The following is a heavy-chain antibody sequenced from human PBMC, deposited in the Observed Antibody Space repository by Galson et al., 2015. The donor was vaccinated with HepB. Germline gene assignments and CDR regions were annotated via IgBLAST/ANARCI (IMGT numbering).Heavy chain of an antibody. V-gene: IGHV3-53*01. D-gene: IGHD4-11*01. Sequence: SLRLSCAASGFIFSDHYMNWARQAPGKGLEWVSVMYVDGNIDYRDSVKGRFTISKDISKNMLYLQMNSLRAEDTAVYYCVGDSPNTGTGNFDYCGQGTLVTVSS. CDR1: GFIFSDHY. CDR3: VGDSPNTGTGNFDY. CDR2: MYVDGNI. J-gene: IGHJ4*02.